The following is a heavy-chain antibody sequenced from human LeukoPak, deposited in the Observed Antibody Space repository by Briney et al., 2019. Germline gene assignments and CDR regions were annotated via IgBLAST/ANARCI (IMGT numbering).Heavy chain of an antibody. J-gene: IGHJ6*02. Sequence: ASVKVSCTASGGTFSSYATSWVRQAPGQGLEWMGGIIPIFGTANYAQKFQGRVTITADESTSTAYMELSSLRSEDTAVYYCARRALWFGGYGMDVWGQGTTVTVSS. CDR1: GGTFSSYA. V-gene: IGHV1-69*13. CDR2: IIPIFGTA. D-gene: IGHD3-10*01. CDR3: ARRALWFGGYGMDV.